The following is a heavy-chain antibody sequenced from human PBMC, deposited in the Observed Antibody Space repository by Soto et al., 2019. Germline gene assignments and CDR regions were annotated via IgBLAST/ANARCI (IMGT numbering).Heavy chain of an antibody. CDR3: ARRYGGAFDI. CDR2: IYPGDSDI. CDR1: GDRFANYG. J-gene: IGHJ3*02. D-gene: IGHD3-16*01. V-gene: IGHV5-51*01. Sequence: GESLRIPWRVAGDRFANYGVGCVRQMPGKGLEWMVIIYPGDSDIRYSPSFQGQVTISADKSISTAYLQWSSLKASDTAMYYCARRYGGAFDIWGQGTMVTVPS.